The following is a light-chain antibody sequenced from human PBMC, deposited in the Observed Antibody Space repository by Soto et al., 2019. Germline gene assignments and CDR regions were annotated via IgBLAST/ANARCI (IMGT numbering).Light chain of an antibody. CDR2: AAS. CDR3: QQSYSTRWT. V-gene: IGKV1-39*01. J-gene: IGKJ1*01. CDR1: QSISSY. Sequence: DIQMTQAPSSLSASVGDRVTITCRASQSISSYLNWYQQKPGKAPKLLIYAASSLQSGVPSRFSGSGSGTDFTLTISSLKTEDFATYYCQQSYSTRWTFGQGTKVDIK.